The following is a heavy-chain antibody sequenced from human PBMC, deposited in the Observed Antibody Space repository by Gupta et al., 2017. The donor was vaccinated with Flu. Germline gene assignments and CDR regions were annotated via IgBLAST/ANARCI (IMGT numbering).Heavy chain of an antibody. CDR3: ARHHYRGETFYYYMDV. CDR2: IYYSGST. J-gene: IGHJ6*03. Sequence: PPGKGLEWIGYIYYSGSTNYNPSLKSRVTISVDTSKNQFSLKLSSVTAADTAVYYCARHHYRGETFYYYMDVWGKGTTVTVSS. V-gene: IGHV4-59*08. D-gene: IGHD1-26*01.